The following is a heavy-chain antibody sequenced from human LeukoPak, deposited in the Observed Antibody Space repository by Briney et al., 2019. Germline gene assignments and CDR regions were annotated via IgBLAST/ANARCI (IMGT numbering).Heavy chain of an antibody. V-gene: IGHV3-23*01. D-gene: IGHD3-10*01. Sequence: PGRSLRLSCAASGFTFSSYAMSWVRQAPGEGLEWVSSITTSGGSTYYADSVKGRFTISRDNAKNTLYLQMNSLRAADTAVYYCAKDHYVSGRYDAFDIWGQGTMVTVSS. J-gene: IGHJ3*02. CDR1: GFTFSSYA. CDR2: ITTSGGST. CDR3: AKDHYVSGRYDAFDI.